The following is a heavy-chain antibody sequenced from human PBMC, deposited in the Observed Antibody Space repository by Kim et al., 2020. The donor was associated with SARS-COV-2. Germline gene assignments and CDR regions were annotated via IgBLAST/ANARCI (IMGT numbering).Heavy chain of an antibody. CDR1: GGSISSSNW. J-gene: IGHJ3*02. D-gene: IGHD3-10*01. V-gene: IGHV4-4*02. Sequence: SETLSLTCAVSGGSISSSNWWSWVRQPPGKGLEWIGEIYHSGSTNYNPSLKSRVTISVDKSKNQFSLQLSSVTAADTAVYYCATTYYGSGSYYTDAFDIWGQGTMVTVSS. CDR3: ATTYYGSGSYYTDAFDI. CDR2: IYHSGST.